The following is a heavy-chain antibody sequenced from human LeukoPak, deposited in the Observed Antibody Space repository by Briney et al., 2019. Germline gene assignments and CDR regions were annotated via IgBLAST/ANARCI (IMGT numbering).Heavy chain of an antibody. J-gene: IGHJ5*02. CDR1: GYTLTELS. CDR2: FDPEDGET. D-gene: IGHD3-3*01. V-gene: IGHV1-24*01. Sequence: ASVKVSCKVSGYTLTELSMHWVRQAPGKGLEWMGGFDPEDGETIYAQKFQGRVTMTEDTSTDTAYMELSSLRSEDTAVYFCATRRLERRAGSWFDPWGQGTLVTVSS. CDR3: ATRRLERRAGSWFDP.